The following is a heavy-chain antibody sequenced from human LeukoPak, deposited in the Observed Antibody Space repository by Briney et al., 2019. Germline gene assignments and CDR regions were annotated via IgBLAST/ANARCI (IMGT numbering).Heavy chain of an antibody. CDR2: INHSGST. D-gene: IGHD3-10*01. Sequence: PSETLSVTCAVDGGSFSGYYWSWIRQPPGKGLEWIGEINHSGSTNYNPSLKSRVTISVDTSKNQFSLKLSSVTAADTAVYYCASVWGMTYYYGSGSYSTFDYWGQGTLVTVSS. CDR1: GGSFSGYY. J-gene: IGHJ4*02. CDR3: ASVWGMTYYYGSGSYSTFDY. V-gene: IGHV4-34*01.